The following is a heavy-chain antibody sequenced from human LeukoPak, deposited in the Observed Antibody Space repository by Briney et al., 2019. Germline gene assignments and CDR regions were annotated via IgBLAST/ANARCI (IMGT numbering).Heavy chain of an antibody. Sequence: SETLSLTCTVSGGSIISYYWSWIRQPPGKGLEWIGYIYYSGSTNYNPSLKSRVTISVDTSKNQFSLKLSSVTAADTAVYYCARLLRYSSSHYYYYYMDVWGKGTTVTVSS. V-gene: IGHV4-59*08. D-gene: IGHD6-13*01. J-gene: IGHJ6*03. CDR3: ARLLRYSSSHYYYYYMDV. CDR2: IYYSGST. CDR1: GGSIISYY.